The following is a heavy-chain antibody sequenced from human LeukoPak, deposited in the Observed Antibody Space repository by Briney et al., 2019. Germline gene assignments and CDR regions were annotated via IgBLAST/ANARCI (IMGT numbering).Heavy chain of an antibody. D-gene: IGHD3-22*01. CDR3: ATDWISGYYVFDY. CDR2: VDAETGEK. CDR1: GYTLTELS. J-gene: IGHJ4*02. V-gene: IGHV1-24*01. Sequence: ASVKVSCKVSGYTLTELSMHWVRQAHGKGLEWMGGVDAETGEKIYAQKFQGRVSMTEDTSTDTGYMELSSLRSEDTAVYYCATDWISGYYVFDYWGQGTLVTVSS.